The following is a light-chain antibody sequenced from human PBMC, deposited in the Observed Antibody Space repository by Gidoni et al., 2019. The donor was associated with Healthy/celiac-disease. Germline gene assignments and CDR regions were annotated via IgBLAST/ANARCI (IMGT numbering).Light chain of an antibody. V-gene: IGKV2D-29*02. J-gene: IGKJ4*01. CDR2: EVS. CDR1: QSLLHSDGKTS. Sequence: DIVMTQTPLSLSVTPGKPASLSCKSSQSLLHSDGKTSMYWYLQKPGQSPQLRIYEVSNRFCGVPDRFSGSGSGTDFTLKLSRVEAEDVVVYHCMQSIQLLLTFGGGTKVEIK. CDR3: MQSIQLLLT.